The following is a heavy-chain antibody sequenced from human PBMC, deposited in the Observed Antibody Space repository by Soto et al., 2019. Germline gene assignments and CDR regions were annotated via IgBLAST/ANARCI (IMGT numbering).Heavy chain of an antibody. CDR2: ISHDGRNE. CDR1: GFSFSSYA. V-gene: IGHV3-30*04. D-gene: IGHD2-8*01. J-gene: IGHJ4*02. CDR3: ARDGCPNGVCFNDY. Sequence: QVKLVESGGGVVQPGRSLRLSCAASGFSFSSYAMHWVRQAPGKGLEWLSFISHDGRNEYYADSVKGRFTVSRDSSENTLYLQINTLKPEDTAVYYCARDGCPNGVCFNDYWGQGTLVTVSP.